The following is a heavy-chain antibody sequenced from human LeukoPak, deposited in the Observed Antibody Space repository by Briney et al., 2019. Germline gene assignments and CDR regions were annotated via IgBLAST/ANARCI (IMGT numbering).Heavy chain of an antibody. J-gene: IGHJ4*02. D-gene: IGHD3-10*01. Sequence: SETLSLTCTVSGGSISSSSYYWGGFRHPPGKGLEWIGRIYYSGSTYYNPSLKSRVTISVDTSKNQFSLKLSSVTAADTAVYYCARHDQYYYGSGSYYSGGFDYWGQGTLVTVSS. CDR3: ARHDQYYYGSGSYYSGGFDY. CDR2: IYYSGST. V-gene: IGHV4-39*01. CDR1: GGSISSSSYY.